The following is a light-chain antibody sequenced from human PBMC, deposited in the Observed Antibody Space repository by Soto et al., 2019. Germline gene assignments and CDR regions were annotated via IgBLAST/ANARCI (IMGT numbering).Light chain of an antibody. CDR3: SSYTSSSTLL. J-gene: IGLJ2*01. CDR1: SSDVGGSNY. Sequence: QSALTQPASVSGSPGQSITISCTGTSSDVGGSNYVSWYQQHPGKAPKLMIYEVSNRPSGVSNRFSGSKSGNTASLTISGLQAEDEADYYCSSYTSSSTLLFGGGTKVTVL. CDR2: EVS. V-gene: IGLV2-14*01.